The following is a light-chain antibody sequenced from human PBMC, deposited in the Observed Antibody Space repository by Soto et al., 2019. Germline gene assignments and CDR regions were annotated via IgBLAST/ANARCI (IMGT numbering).Light chain of an antibody. CDR3: SSYGGDNNVR. J-gene: IGLJ2*01. CDR2: SVT. Sequence: QSVLTQPPSASGSPGQSVTISCTGTSSDVGGYDYVSWYQQHPGEVPKLIIYSVTERPTGVPDRFSGSKSGTTASLTVSGLQAEDEAEYYCSSYGGDNNVRFGGGTKLTVL. V-gene: IGLV2-8*01. CDR1: SSDVGGYDY.